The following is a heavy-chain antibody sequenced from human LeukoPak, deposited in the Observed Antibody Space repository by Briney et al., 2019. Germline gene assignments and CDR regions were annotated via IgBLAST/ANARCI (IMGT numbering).Heavy chain of an antibody. V-gene: IGHV3-30-3*01. CDR2: ISHDGSNK. D-gene: IGHD3-10*01. J-gene: IGHJ4*02. CDR1: GFTFSSFA. CDR3: ARAPGLGSGSAFDS. Sequence: GGSLRLSCAASGFTFSSFAMHWVRQAPGKGLEWVAVISHDGSNKYYADSVKGRFTISRDNAKNTLYPRMNSLRPEDTAVYYCARAPGLGSGSAFDSWGQGTLVTSPQ.